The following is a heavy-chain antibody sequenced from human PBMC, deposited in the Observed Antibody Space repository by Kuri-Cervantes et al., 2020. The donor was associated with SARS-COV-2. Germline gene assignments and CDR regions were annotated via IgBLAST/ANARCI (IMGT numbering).Heavy chain of an antibody. CDR1: GGSVSNNKAA. D-gene: IGHD1-1*01. V-gene: IGHV6-1*01. CDR3: ARGRRLETHIDAFDI. Sequence: QTLSLSCALSGGSVSNNKAAWNWLRQSTSRGLEWLGRTYYRTYYRSQWYNDYAGSVISRIIINADTSTNQFSLQLKSVPPEDTAVYFCARGRRLETHIDAFDIWSQGTLVTVSS. J-gene: IGHJ3*02. CDR2: TYYRTYYRSQWYN.